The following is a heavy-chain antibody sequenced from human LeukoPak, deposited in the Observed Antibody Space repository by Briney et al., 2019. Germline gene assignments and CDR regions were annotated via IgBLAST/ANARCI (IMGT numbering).Heavy chain of an antibody. D-gene: IGHD1-14*01. Sequence: GGSLRLSCAASGFTFGDHAMSWVRQAPGKGLEWVGIIRGKTYGGRTEYAASVKGRFTISRDDSKNIAYLQMTSLKTEDTAVYYCIRDFGITTPYYFDSWGQGTLVTVSS. V-gene: IGHV3-49*04. CDR1: GFTFGDHA. J-gene: IGHJ4*02. CDR2: IRGKTYGGRT. CDR3: IRDFGITTPYYFDS.